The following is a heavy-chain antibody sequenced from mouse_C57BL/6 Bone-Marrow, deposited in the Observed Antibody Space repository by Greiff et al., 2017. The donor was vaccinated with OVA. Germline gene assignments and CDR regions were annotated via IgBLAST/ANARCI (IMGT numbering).Heavy chain of an antibody. CDR3: ARCDGYPFDY. V-gene: IGHV1-64*01. CDR1: GYTFTSYW. Sequence: VQLQQSGAELVKPGASVKLSCKASGYTFTSYWMHWVKQRPGQGLEWIGMIHPNSGSTNYNEKFKSKATLTVDKSSSTAYMQLSSLTSEDSAVYYCARCDGYPFDYWGQGTTLTVSS. D-gene: IGHD2-3*01. J-gene: IGHJ2*01. CDR2: IHPNSGST.